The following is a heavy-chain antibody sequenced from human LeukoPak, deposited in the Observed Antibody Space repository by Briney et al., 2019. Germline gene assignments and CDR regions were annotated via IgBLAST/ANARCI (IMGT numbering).Heavy chain of an antibody. J-gene: IGHJ6*03. CDR2: VIPIFGTA. CDR1: GGTFSSYA. D-gene: IGHD5-18*01. Sequence: SVKVSCKASGGTFSSYAISWVRQAPGQGLEWMGGVIPIFGTANYAQKFQGRVTITADKSTSTAYMELSSLRSEDTAVYYCARDSYGSYYYYYMDVWGKGTTVTVSS. CDR3: ARDSYGSYYYYYMDV. V-gene: IGHV1-69*06.